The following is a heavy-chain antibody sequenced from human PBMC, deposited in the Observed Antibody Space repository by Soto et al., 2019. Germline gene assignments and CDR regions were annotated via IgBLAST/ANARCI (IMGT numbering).Heavy chain of an antibody. CDR2: IYYSGST. Sequence: QVQLQESGPGLVKPSQTLSLTCTVSGGSITGDGYYWSWIRQHPGKGLEWIAYIYYSGSTYYNPSIKSRITMSIDTAKNQFSLKQSSITAADTVAYYCERLFRPNYSDFACDYWGQGTLVTVSS. D-gene: IGHD4-17*01. CDR1: GGSITGDGYY. CDR3: ERLFRPNYSDFACDY. V-gene: IGHV4-31*03. J-gene: IGHJ4*02.